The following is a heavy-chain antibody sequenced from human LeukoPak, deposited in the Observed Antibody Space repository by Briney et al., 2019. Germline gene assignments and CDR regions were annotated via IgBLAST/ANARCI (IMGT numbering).Heavy chain of an antibody. CDR3: AKAGAQGYCGGDCYFDY. CDR2: IRYDGSNK. J-gene: IGHJ4*02. Sequence: PGGSLRLSCAASGFTFSSYGMHWVRQAPGKGLEWVAFIRYDGSNKYCADSVKGRFTISRDNSKNTLYLQMNSLRAEDTAVYYCAKAGAQGYCGGDCYFDYWGQGTLVTVSS. V-gene: IGHV3-30*02. D-gene: IGHD2-21*01. CDR1: GFTFSSYG.